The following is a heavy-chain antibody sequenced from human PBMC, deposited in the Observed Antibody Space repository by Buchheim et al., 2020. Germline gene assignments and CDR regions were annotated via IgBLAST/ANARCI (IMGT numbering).Heavy chain of an antibody. CDR2: VYPSGST. Sequence: QVQLQESGPGLVKPSGTLSLTCAVSGGSISSSNWWNWVRQPPGKGLEWIGEVYPSGSTNYNPSLKSRVTISLDKSKNRFPPKVNSLTAADTAVYYCARGETTKWYFDLWGRGTL. CDR3: ARGETTKWYFDL. J-gene: IGHJ2*01. CDR1: GGSISSSNW. D-gene: IGHD4-17*01. V-gene: IGHV4-4*02.